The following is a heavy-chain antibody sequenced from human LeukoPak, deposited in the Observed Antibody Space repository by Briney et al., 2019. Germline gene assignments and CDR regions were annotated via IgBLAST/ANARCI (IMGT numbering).Heavy chain of an antibody. CDR1: GGSISSYY. Sequence: SETLPLTCTVSGGSISSYYWGWIRQPPGKGLEWIGSIYYSGSTYYNPSLKSRVTISVDTSKNQFSLKLSSVTAADTAVYYCAIQYYDFWSGFPNWFDPWGQGTLVTVSS. CDR2: IYYSGST. V-gene: IGHV4-39*01. J-gene: IGHJ5*02. CDR3: AIQYYDFWSGFPNWFDP. D-gene: IGHD3-3*01.